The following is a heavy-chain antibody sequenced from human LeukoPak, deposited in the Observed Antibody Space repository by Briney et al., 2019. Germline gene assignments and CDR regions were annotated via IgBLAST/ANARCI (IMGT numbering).Heavy chain of an antibody. CDR3: ARDVSSSRVGSPFDY. Sequence: GGSLRLSCAASGFIFSSYSMNWVRQAPGKGLEWVSYISSSSSTIYYADSVKGRFTISRDNAKNSLYLQMNSLRAEDTAVYYCARDVSSSRVGSPFDYWGQGTLVTVSS. CDR2: ISSSSSTI. CDR1: GFIFSSYS. D-gene: IGHD6-13*01. V-gene: IGHV3-48*01. J-gene: IGHJ4*02.